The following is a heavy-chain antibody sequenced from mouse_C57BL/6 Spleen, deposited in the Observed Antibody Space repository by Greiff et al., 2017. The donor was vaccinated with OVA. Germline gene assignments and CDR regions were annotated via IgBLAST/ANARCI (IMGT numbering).Heavy chain of an antibody. D-gene: IGHD2-3*01. CDR1: GYAFSSSW. Sequence: QVQLQQSGPELVKPGASVKISCKASGYAFSSSWMNWVKQRPGKGLEWIGRIYPGDGDTNYNGKFKGKATLTADKSSSTAYMQLSSLTSEDSAVYFCARDDGYYAYYAMDYWGQGTSVTVSS. J-gene: IGHJ4*01. V-gene: IGHV1-82*01. CDR3: ARDDGYYAYYAMDY. CDR2: IYPGDGDT.